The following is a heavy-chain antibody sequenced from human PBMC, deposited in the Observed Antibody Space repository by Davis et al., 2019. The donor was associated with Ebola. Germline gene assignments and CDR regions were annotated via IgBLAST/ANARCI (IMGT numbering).Heavy chain of an antibody. Sequence: GESLKISCAASGFTFSSYSMNWVRQAPGKGLEWVSYISSSSSTIYYADSVKGRFTISRDNAKNSLYLQMNSLRAEDTAVYYCARDPGKWELLRLNWFDPWGQGTLVTVSS. CDR3: ARDPGKWELLRLNWFDP. D-gene: IGHD1-26*01. CDR2: ISSSSSTI. CDR1: GFTFSSYS. V-gene: IGHV3-48*04. J-gene: IGHJ5*02.